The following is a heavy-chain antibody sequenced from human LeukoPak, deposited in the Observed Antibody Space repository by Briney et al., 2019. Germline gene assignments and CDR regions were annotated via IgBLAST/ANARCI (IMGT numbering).Heavy chain of an antibody. Sequence: GSLRLSCAASGFTFSSYAMHWVRQAPGKGLEWVAVISYDGSNKYYADSVKGRFTISRDNSKNTLYLQMNSLRAEDTAVYYCARDRCSSTSCYFDYWGQGTLVTVSS. V-gene: IGHV3-30-3*01. CDR1: GFTFSSYA. CDR2: ISYDGSNK. D-gene: IGHD2-2*01. J-gene: IGHJ4*02. CDR3: ARDRCSSTSCYFDY.